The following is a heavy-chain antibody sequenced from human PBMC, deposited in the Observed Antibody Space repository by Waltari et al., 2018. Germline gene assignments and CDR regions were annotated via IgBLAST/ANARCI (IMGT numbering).Heavy chain of an antibody. J-gene: IGHJ3*02. CDR3: ARDLGDLKRRGAFDI. D-gene: IGHD3-10*01. CDR2: IYHSGST. V-gene: IGHV4-4*02. Sequence: QVQLQESGPGLVKPSGTLSLTCAVSGGSISSSNWWSWVRQPPGKGLEWIGEIYHSGSTNYNPSLNSRVTISVDKSKNQFSLKLSSVTAADTAVYDCARDLGDLKRRGAFDIWGQGTMVTVSS. CDR1: GGSISSSNW.